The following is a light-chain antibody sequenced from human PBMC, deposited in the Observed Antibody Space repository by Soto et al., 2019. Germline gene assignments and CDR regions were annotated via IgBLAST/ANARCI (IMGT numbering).Light chain of an antibody. J-gene: IGKJ2*01. CDR3: QQYGGSPET. Sequence: EIVLTQSPGTLPLSPGERATLSCRASQSVRSSYLAWYQQNPGQAPRLLIYGASSRATGIPDRFSGSGSGTDFTLTISRLEPEDFAVYYCQQYGGSPETFGQGTKLEIK. CDR1: QSVRSSY. V-gene: IGKV3-20*01. CDR2: GAS.